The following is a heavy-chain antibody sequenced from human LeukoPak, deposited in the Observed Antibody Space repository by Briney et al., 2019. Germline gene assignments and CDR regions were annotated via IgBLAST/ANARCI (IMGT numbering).Heavy chain of an antibody. J-gene: IGHJ5*02. CDR1: GGSISSGGYY. V-gene: IGHV4-31*03. CDR3: AREQTPRGGFDP. CDR2: IYYSGST. D-gene: IGHD3-10*01. Sequence: MSSQTLSLTCTVSGGSISSGGYYWSWIRQHPGKGLEWIGYIYYSGSTYYNPSLKSRVTISVDTSKNQFSLKLSSVTAADTAVYYCAREQTPRGGFDPWGQGTLVTVSS.